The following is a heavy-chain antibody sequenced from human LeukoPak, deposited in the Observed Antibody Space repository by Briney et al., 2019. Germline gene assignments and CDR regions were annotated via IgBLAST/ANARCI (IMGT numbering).Heavy chain of an antibody. D-gene: IGHD5-24*01. Sequence: SETLSLTCTVSGGSISSYYWSWIRQPPGKGLEWVGYIYYSGSTNYNPSLKSRVTISVDTSKNQFSLKLSSVTAADTAVYYCARARAREMATISSAFDIWGQGTMVTVSS. V-gene: IGHV4-59*01. J-gene: IGHJ3*02. CDR2: IYYSGST. CDR3: ARARAREMATISSAFDI. CDR1: GGSISSYY.